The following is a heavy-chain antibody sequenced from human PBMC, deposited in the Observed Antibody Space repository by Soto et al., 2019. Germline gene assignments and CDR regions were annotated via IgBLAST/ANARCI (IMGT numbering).Heavy chain of an antibody. CDR3: ARDFSWTDSLVSF. V-gene: IGHV1-69*06. CDR1: GGTFSSYA. Sequence: SVKVFCKASGGTFSSYAISWVRQAPGQGLEWMGWIIPNNGTTNYAQKLQGRVTITADTSTSTAYMELRSLRSDDTAVYYCARDFSWTDSLVSFWGQGTLVTVSS. CDR2: IIPNNGTT. D-gene: IGHD6-13*01. J-gene: IGHJ4*02.